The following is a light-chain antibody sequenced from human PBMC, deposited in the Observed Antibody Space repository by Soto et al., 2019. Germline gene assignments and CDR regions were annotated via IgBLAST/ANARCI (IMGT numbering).Light chain of an antibody. CDR1: QSITYW. J-gene: IGKJ2*01. Sequence: DIQVTQSPSILSASVGDRVTITCRASQSITYWLAWFLQKRWRAPNLLIYDASVWEVGVPPRFSGSGAGTEFTPTILTLQPDDFAPYYRQQYETSPYKFGQGTKLDIK. CDR3: QQYETSPYK. V-gene: IGKV1-5*01. CDR2: DAS.